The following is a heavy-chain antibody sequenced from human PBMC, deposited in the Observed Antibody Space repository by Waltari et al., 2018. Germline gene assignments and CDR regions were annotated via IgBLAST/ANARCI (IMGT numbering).Heavy chain of an antibody. D-gene: IGHD6-13*01. CDR3: ASLYSSSWLSAFDI. CDR2: IIPILGIA. J-gene: IGHJ3*02. V-gene: IGHV1-69*02. Sequence: QVQLVQSGAEVKKPGSSVKVSCKASGGTFSSYTISWVRQAPGQGLEWMGRIIPILGIANYAQKFQGRVTITADKSTSTAYMELSSLRSEDTAVYYCASLYSSSWLSAFDIWGQGTMVIVSS. CDR1: GGTFSSYT.